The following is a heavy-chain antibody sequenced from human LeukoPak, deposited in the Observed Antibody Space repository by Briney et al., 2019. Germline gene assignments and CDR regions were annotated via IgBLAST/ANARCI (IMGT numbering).Heavy chain of an antibody. V-gene: IGHV4-38-2*02. J-gene: IGHJ4*01. CDR3: ARDYTTSFDY. D-gene: IGHD1-26*01. CDR1: NSSISSGYY. Sequence: SESLSLTCTVSNSSISSGYYWGWIRQPPGKGLEWLGSIYHSGTTYYNPSLKSRVTISADTSKNQFFLKLSSVTPADTAVYYCARDYTTSFDYWGQEPWSPSPQ. CDR2: IYHSGTT.